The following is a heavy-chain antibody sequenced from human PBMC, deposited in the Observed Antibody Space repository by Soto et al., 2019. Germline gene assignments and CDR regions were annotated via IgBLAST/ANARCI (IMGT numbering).Heavy chain of an antibody. CDR3: ARVGGSRGLDY. CDR1: GYTFTSYY. D-gene: IGHD3-3*01. J-gene: IGHJ4*02. Sequence: GASVKVSCKASGYTFTSYYMHWVLQAPGQGLEWMGIINPSGGSRSYAQKFQGRVTMTRHTSTSTVYMELSSMRSEDTAVYYCARVGGSRGLDYWGQGTLVTVSS. V-gene: IGHV1-46*01. CDR2: INPSGGSR.